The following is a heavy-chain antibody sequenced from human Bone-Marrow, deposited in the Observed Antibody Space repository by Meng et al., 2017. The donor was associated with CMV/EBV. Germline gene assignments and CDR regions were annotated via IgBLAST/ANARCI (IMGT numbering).Heavy chain of an antibody. CDR2: ISWDGGST. J-gene: IGHJ4*02. CDR3: AKDRREGYNYGNPDY. V-gene: IGHV3-43D*03. D-gene: IGHD5-24*01. CDR1: GFTFDDYA. Sequence: GGSLRLSCAASGFTFDDYAMHWVRQAPGKGLEWVSLISWDGGSTYYADSVKGRFTISRDNSKNSLYLQMNSLRAEDTALYYCAKDRREGYNYGNPDYWGEGTLATFSS.